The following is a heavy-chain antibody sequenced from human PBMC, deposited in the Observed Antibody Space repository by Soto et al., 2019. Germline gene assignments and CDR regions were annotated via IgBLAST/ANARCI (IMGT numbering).Heavy chain of an antibody. CDR1: GFTFSSYC. CDR3: AKEGVLGYCSGGSCYETYYYYYYYMDV. D-gene: IGHD2-15*01. J-gene: IGHJ6*03. CDR2: ISYDGSNK. Sequence: PGGSLRLSCAAAGFTFSSYCMHWVRQAPGKGLEWVAVISYDGSNKYYADSVKGRFTISRDNSKNTLYLQMNSLRAEDTAVYYCAKEGVLGYCSGGSCYETYYYYYYYMDVWGKGTTVTVSS. V-gene: IGHV3-30*18.